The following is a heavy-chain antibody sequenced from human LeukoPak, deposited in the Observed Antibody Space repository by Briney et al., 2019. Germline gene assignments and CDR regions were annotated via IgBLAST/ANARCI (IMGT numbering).Heavy chain of an antibody. D-gene: IGHD2-2*01. J-gene: IGHJ4*02. Sequence: GGSLRLSCAASGFTFSSYAVHWVRQAPGKGLEWVAVISYDGSNKYYADSVKGRFTISRDNSKNTLYLQMNSLRAEDTAVYYCARDPSLYCSSTSCYALHFDYWGQGTLVTVSS. CDR2: ISYDGSNK. CDR3: ARDPSLYCSSTSCYALHFDY. V-gene: IGHV3-30*04. CDR1: GFTFSSYA.